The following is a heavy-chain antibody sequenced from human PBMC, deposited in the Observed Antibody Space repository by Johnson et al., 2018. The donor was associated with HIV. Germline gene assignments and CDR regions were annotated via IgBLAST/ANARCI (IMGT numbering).Heavy chain of an antibody. D-gene: IGHD6-13*01. V-gene: IGHV3-66*02. CDR3: ARLGYSSIASPDAFDI. CDR2: IYSGGST. CDR1: GFSVSSNY. J-gene: IGHJ3*02. Sequence: VQLMESGGGLVQPGGSLRLSCAASGFSVSSNYMSWVRQAPGKGLEWVSVIYSGGSTYYADSVKGRCTIARDNSKNTLYLQMNSLRVEDTAVYYCARLGYSSIASPDAFDIWGQGTMVTVSS.